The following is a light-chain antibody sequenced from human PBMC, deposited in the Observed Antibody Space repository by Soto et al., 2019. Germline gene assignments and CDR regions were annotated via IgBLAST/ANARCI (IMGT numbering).Light chain of an antibody. CDR1: HSISSW. CDR3: QQYNSYSRT. Sequence: DIHMNQYPSTLSASVGDRVTITCWASHSISSWLAWYQQKPGKAPKLLIYKASSLESGVPSRFSGSGSGTEFTLTISSLQPDDFATYYCQQYNSYSRTFGQGTKVDI. J-gene: IGKJ1*01. V-gene: IGKV1-5*03. CDR2: KAS.